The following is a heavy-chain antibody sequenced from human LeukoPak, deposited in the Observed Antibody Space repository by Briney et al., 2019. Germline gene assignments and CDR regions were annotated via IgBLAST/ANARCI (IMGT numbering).Heavy chain of an antibody. D-gene: IGHD1-20*01. V-gene: IGHV4-30-2*01. J-gene: IGHJ6*03. CDR1: GGSISSGNYY. CDR3: ARGSPVITSYFYYYMDV. Sequence: SETLSLTCSVSGGSISSGNYYWSWIRQPPGKGLEWIGYIYHSGSTYYNPFLKSRVTISVDRSKNQLSLKLSSVTAADTAVYYCARGSPVITSYFYYYMDVWGKGTTVTVSS. CDR2: IYHSGST.